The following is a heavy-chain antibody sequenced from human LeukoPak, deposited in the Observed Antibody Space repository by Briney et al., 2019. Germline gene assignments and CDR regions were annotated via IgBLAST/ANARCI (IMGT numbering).Heavy chain of an antibody. CDR2: ISYSGDT. V-gene: IGHV4-34*01. Sequence: SETLSLTCGVYGGSLSGYYWSWIRQPPGKGLEWIGDISYSGDTNYNPSLKSRVTISEDTSKNQFSLKLSSVTAADTAVYYCARVREQQASPPYNWFDPWGQGTLVTVSS. D-gene: IGHD6-13*01. CDR3: ARVREQQASPPYNWFDP. J-gene: IGHJ5*02. CDR1: GGSLSGYY.